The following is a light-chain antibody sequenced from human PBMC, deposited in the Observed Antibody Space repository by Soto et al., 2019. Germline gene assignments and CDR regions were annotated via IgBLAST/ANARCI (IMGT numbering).Light chain of an antibody. Sequence: AIQLTQSPSSLSASVGDRVTITCRASQDIRGALAWYQQKPGKAPKILIYDVSILESGVPSRFSGSSSGTDFTLTISSLQPGDFATYYCQQFNSYPITFGQGTRL. CDR2: DVS. J-gene: IGKJ5*01. CDR1: QDIRGA. CDR3: QQFNSYPIT. V-gene: IGKV1-13*02.